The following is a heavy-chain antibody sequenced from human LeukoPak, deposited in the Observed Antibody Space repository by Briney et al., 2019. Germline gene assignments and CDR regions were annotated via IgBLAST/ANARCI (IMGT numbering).Heavy chain of an antibody. D-gene: IGHD3-10*01. Sequence: GASVKVSCKAFGYTFTSNYMHWVRQAPGQGPEWMGVISPSGGSTTYAQKFQGRVTLTRDMSTSTDYLELSSLRSEDTAVYYCARDLRRGFGELSIAWFDPWGQGTLVTVSS. V-gene: IGHV1-46*01. CDR3: ARDLRRGFGELSIAWFDP. J-gene: IGHJ5*02. CDR2: ISPSGGST. CDR1: GYTFTSNY.